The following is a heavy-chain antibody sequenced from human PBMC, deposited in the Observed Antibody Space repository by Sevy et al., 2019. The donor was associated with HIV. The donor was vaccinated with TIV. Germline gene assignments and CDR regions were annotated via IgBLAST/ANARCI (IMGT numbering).Heavy chain of an antibody. CDR1: GGSISSSSYY. D-gene: IGHD6-19*01. Sequence: SETLSLTCTVSGGSISSSSYYWGWIRQPPGKGLEWIGSIYYSGSTYYNPSLKSRVTICVDTSKNQFSLTLSSVTAADTAVYYCARSPKAGQLNYYYYMDVWGKGTTVTVSS. V-gene: IGHV4-39*01. CDR3: ARSPKAGQLNYYYYMDV. CDR2: IYYSGST. J-gene: IGHJ6*03.